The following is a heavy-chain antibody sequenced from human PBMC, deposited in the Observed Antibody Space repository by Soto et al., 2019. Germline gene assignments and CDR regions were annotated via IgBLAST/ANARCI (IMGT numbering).Heavy chain of an antibody. CDR2: ISYDGSNK. D-gene: IGHD5-12*01. CDR1: GFTFSSYA. CDR3: ARDGYNYKGAFDI. J-gene: IGHJ3*02. V-gene: IGHV3-30-3*01. Sequence: QVQLVESAGGVVQPGRSLRLSCAASGFTFSSYAMHWVRQSPGKGLEWVAGISYDGSNKYYADSVKGRFTISRDNSKNTLYLQINSMRAEDTAVYYCARDGYNYKGAFDIWGQGTMVTVSS.